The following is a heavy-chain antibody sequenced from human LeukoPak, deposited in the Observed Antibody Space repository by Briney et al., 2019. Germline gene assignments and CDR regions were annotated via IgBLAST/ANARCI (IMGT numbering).Heavy chain of an antibody. CDR3: AKSGRRRNDAFDI. CDR2: INPDGSWG. V-gene: IGHV3-7*01. Sequence: PGGSLRLSCGASGFTFSSHWMSWVRQAPGKGLEWVAIINPDGSWGTFVDSVKGRFTISRDNSKNTLYLQMNSLRAEDTAVYYCAKSGRRRNDAFDIWGQGTMVTVSS. CDR1: GFTFSSHW. J-gene: IGHJ3*02. D-gene: IGHD1-26*01.